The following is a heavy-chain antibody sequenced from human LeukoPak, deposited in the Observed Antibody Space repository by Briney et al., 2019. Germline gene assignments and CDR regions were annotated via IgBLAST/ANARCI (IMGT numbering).Heavy chain of an antibody. J-gene: IGHJ6*03. Sequence: ASVKVSCKASGYTFIGYYVHWVRQAPGQGLEWMGWVNPNSGGTGYAQKFQGRITMTRETSISTAYMELNSLRSDDTAVYYCARGDMVRGLYYMDVWGRGTTVTASS. CDR1: GYTFIGYY. V-gene: IGHV1-2*02. CDR2: VNPNSGGT. CDR3: ARGDMVRGLYYMDV. D-gene: IGHD3-10*01.